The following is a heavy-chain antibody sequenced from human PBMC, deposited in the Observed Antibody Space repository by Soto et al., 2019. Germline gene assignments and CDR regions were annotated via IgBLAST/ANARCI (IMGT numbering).Heavy chain of an antibody. Sequence: QVQLVQSGAEVKKPGSSVKVSCKASGGTFSRHSISWVRQAPGQGLEWMGGIIPMFGKANYAQKFQGRVTITAAESTSTVYVELRSLRSDDTATYYCARDSVRYCRDGVCYQGYYYFAMDVWGQGTTVTVS. D-gene: IGHD2-8*01. CDR1: GGTFSRHS. J-gene: IGHJ6*02. CDR2: IIPMFGKA. CDR3: ARDSVRYCRDGVCYQGYYYFAMDV. V-gene: IGHV1-69*01.